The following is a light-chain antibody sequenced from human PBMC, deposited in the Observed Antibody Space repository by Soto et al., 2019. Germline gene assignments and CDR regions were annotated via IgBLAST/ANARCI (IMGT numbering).Light chain of an antibody. V-gene: IGKV1-12*01. J-gene: IGKJ3*01. CDR1: QRISNW. CDR2: AAS. Sequence: DIQMTQSPSSVSASVGDRVTITCRASQRISNWVAWYQQKPGKAPNLLIYAASTLQSGVASRFSGSGSGTDFSLTISIVQPEDSPTYYCLQASSFPITFDPGTKVNV. CDR3: LQASSFPIT.